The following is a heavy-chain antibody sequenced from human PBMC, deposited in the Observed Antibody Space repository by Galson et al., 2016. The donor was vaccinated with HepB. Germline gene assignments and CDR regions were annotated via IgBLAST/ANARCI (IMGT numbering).Heavy chain of an antibody. D-gene: IGHD2-15*01. V-gene: IGHV3-53*01. Sequence: SLRLSCAVSGFIVSDNYMSWVRQAPGEGLRWVASHLRMDKVYSNSVKGRFTISRDTSKVYLQMDSLRVEDTGVYYCAGVYCGRSSCFFDSWGQGALVTVSS. CDR2: HLRMDK. J-gene: IGHJ4*02. CDR3: AGVYCGRSSCFFDS. CDR1: GFIVSDNY.